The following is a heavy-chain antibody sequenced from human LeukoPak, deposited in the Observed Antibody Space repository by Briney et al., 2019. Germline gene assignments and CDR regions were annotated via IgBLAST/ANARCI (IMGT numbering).Heavy chain of an antibody. J-gene: IGHJ4*02. Sequence: GGSLRLSCAASGFTFSSYWMSWVRQAPGKGLEWVANIKQDGSEKYYVDSVKGRFTISRDNAKNSLYLQMNSLRAEDTAVYYCARVRDRGYYYDSSGPSYYLDYWGQGTLVTVSS. D-gene: IGHD3-22*01. CDR3: ARVRDRGYYYDSSGPSYYLDY. CDR1: GFTFSSYW. CDR2: IKQDGSEK. V-gene: IGHV3-7*01.